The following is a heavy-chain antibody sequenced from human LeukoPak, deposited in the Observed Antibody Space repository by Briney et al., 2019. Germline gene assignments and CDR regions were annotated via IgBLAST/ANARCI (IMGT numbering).Heavy chain of an antibody. V-gene: IGHV3-30-3*01. D-gene: IGHD2-2*02. Sequence: PGRSLRLSCAASGFTFSSYAMHWVRQAPGKGLEWVAVISYDGSNKYYADSVKGRFTISRDNSKNTLYLQMNSLRAEDTAVYYCARDPVVPAAIHEYFDYWGQGTLVTVSS. CDR3: ARDPVVPAAIHEYFDY. CDR2: ISYDGSNK. CDR1: GFTFSSYA. J-gene: IGHJ4*02.